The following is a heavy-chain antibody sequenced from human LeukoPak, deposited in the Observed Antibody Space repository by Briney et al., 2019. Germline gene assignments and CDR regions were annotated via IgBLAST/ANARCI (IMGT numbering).Heavy chain of an antibody. J-gene: IGHJ4*02. CDR1: GFSFSSYA. CDR3: AKDGHCPGALCPTQIAVAGYNDN. D-gene: IGHD6-19*01. Sequence: PGGSLRLSCAPSGFSFSSYAMSWVRQAPGKGLEWVSTISGSGDSTYYADSVKGRFTISRDNSKNTLYLQMNSLRAEDTAIYYCAKDGHCPGALCPTQIAVAGYNDNWGQGTLVTVSS. V-gene: IGHV3-23*01. CDR2: ISGSGDST.